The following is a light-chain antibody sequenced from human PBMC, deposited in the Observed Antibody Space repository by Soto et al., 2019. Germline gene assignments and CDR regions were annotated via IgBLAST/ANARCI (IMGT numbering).Light chain of an antibody. CDR2: AAS. V-gene: IGKV1-39*01. CDR1: QNVRGY. Sequence: IQMTPSPSSLSAFVGDSVTITCRASQNVRGYLHWYQQKPGRAPKLLIYAASNLQIGVPFRFNGSGSGTEYTLSINSLQPDDCATYYCQQSHSTLPITFGQGTRVEI. CDR3: QQSHSTLPIT. J-gene: IGKJ5*01.